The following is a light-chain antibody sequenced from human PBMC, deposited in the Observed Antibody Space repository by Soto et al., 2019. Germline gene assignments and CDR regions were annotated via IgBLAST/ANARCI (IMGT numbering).Light chain of an antibody. CDR1: SSDVGSYNL. Sequence: QSALTQPAPVSGSPGQSITISCTGTSSDVGSYNLVSWYQQHPGKAPKLMIYEVSKRPSGVSNRFSGSKSGNTASLTISGLQAEDEADYYCCSYAGSSWVFGGGTKLTVL. CDR2: EVS. CDR3: CSYAGSSWV. J-gene: IGLJ3*02. V-gene: IGLV2-23*02.